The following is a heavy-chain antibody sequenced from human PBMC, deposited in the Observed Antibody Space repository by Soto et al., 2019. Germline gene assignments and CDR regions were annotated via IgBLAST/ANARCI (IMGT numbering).Heavy chain of an antibody. CDR2: MNPISGET. V-gene: IGHV1-8*01. D-gene: IGHD3-22*01. J-gene: IGHJ5*02. CDR1: GYTFTNYD. Sequence: QVQLVQSGAEVKKPGASVKVSCKASGYTFTNYDINWVRQATGQGLEWMGWMNPISGETGYAQKFQGRVTMTRNTSITTVYMERNSLGSEDTAVYFGARMATSGSLNWFDPWGQGTLVTVTS. CDR3: ARMATSGSLNWFDP.